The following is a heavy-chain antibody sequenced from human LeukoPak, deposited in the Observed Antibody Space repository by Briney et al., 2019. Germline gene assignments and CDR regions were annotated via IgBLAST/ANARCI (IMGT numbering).Heavy chain of an antibody. V-gene: IGHV1-58*02. CDR2: IVVGSGNT. CDR3: AADRRDDYGDYVSAFDI. Sequence: GTSVKVSCKASGFTFTSSAMQWVRQARGQRLEWIGWIVVGSGNTNYAQKFQEGVTITRDMSTSTAYMELSSLRSEDTAVYYCAADRRDDYGDYVSAFDIWGQGTMVTVSS. D-gene: IGHD4-17*01. J-gene: IGHJ3*02. CDR1: GFTFTSSA.